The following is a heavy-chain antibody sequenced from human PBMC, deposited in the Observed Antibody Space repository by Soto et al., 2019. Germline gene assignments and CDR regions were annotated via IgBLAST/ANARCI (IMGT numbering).Heavy chain of an antibody. D-gene: IGHD5-12*01. CDR3: AKERRWLQFSYYGMDV. CDR1: GFTFSSYG. J-gene: IGHJ6*02. Sequence: HPGGSLRLSCAASGFTFSSYGMHWVRQAPGKGLEWVAVISYDGSNKYYADSVKGRFTISRDNSKNTLYLQMNSLRAEDTAVYYCAKERRWLQFSYYGMDVWGQGTTVTVSS. CDR2: ISYDGSNK. V-gene: IGHV3-30*18.